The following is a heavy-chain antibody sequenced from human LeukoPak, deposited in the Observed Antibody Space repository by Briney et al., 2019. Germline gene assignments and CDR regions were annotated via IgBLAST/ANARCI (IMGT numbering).Heavy chain of an antibody. CDR1: GGSVSGDSLY. J-gene: IGHJ4*02. Sequence: PSETLSLTCTVSGGSVSGDSLYWTWIRQSPGKGLEWIGYVSYSAYTHYNRSLESRVTISIDTSKNQFSLYLSSVTTADTAVYYCACWVRGPNPRLDCWGQGTLVTVSS. CDR3: ACWVRGPNPRLDC. CDR2: VSYSAYT. D-gene: IGHD3-10*01. V-gene: IGHV4-61*01.